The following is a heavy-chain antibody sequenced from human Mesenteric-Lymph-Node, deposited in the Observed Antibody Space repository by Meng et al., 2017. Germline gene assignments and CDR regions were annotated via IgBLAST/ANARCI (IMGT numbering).Heavy chain of an antibody. CDR1: GFTFSSYT. J-gene: IGHJ4*02. Sequence: EVQLVESGGGLFKPGGSLRLSCAASGFTFSSYTMNWVRRAQGKGLEWVSSISSSSNYIYSADSVKGRFTISRDNAKNSLYLKMNSLRAEDTAVYYCARDTPGLLFDYWGQGTLVTVSS. V-gene: IGHV3-21*01. D-gene: IGHD5-18*01. CDR2: ISSSSNYI. CDR3: ARDTPGLLFDY.